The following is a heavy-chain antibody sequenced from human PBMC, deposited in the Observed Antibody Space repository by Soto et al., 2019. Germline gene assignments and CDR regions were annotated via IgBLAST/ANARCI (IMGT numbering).Heavy chain of an antibody. CDR3: ARIKWGLNYYSGMDV. CDR2: INPKTAAT. Sequence: ASVKVSCKASGYTFSDYFIQWLRQAPGQGLEWVAWINPKTAATDYAKKFQDRVTVTSDTSFSTAYLELTRLRPDDTALYYCARIKWGLNYYSGMDVWGQGTAVTVSS. J-gene: IGHJ6*02. D-gene: IGHD1-26*01. V-gene: IGHV1-2*02. CDR1: GYTFSDYF.